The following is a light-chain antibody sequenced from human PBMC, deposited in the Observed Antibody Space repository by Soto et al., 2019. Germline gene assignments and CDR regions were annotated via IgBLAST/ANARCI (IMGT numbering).Light chain of an antibody. J-gene: IGLJ3*02. CDR2: LEGSGSY. CDR1: SGHSSYI. V-gene: IGLV4-60*03. Sequence: QSVLTQSSSASASLGSSVKLTCTLSSGHSSYIIAWHQQQPGKAPRYLMKLEGSGSYNKGSGVPDRVSGSSSGADRYLTISNLQSEDEADYYCETWDSNTKVFGEGTKRTVL. CDR3: ETWDSNTKV.